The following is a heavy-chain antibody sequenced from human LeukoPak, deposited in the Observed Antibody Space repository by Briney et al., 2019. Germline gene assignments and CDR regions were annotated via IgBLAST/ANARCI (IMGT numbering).Heavy chain of an antibody. V-gene: IGHV1-46*01. D-gene: IGHD3-3*01. CDR3: ARAGITIFGVVTPGLGY. CDR1: GYTFTGYY. CDR2: INPSGGST. J-gene: IGHJ4*02. Sequence: ASVKVSCKASGYTFTGYYMHWVRQAPGQGLEWMGIINPSGGSTSYAQKFQGRVTMTRDTSTSTVYMELSSLRSEDTAVYYCARAGITIFGVVTPGLGYWGQGTLVTVSS.